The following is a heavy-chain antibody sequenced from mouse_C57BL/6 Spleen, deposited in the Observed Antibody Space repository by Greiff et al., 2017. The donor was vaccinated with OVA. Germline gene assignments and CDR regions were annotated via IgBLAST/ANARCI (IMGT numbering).Heavy chain of an antibody. CDR2: INPYNGGT. J-gene: IGHJ4*01. V-gene: IGHV1-19*01. CDR1: GYTFTDYY. D-gene: IGHD3-1*01. CDR3: ARRGATFYAMGY. Sequence: EVQLQQSGPVLVKPGASVKMSCKASGYTFTDYYMNWVKQSHGKSLEWIGVINPYNGGTSYNQKFKGKATLTVDKSSSPAYMELNSLTSEDSAVYYCARRGATFYAMGYWGQGTSVTVSS.